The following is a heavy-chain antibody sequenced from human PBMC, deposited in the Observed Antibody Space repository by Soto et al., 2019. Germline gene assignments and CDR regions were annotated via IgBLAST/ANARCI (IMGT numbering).Heavy chain of an antibody. CDR2: IYYSGST. D-gene: IGHD6-19*01. J-gene: IGHJ5*02. CDR3: ASSSGWYVWFDP. V-gene: IGHV4-39*01. CDR1: GGSISSSSYY. Sequence: QLQLQESGPGLVKPSETLSLTCTVSGGSISSSSYYWGWIRQPPGKGLEWIGSIYYSGSTYYNPSLKRRVTISVDTSKNQFSLKLSSVTAADTAVYYCASSSGWYVWFDPWGQGTLVTVSS.